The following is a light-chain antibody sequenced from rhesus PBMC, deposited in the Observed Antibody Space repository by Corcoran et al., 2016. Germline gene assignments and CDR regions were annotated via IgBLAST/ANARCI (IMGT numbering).Light chain of an antibody. CDR1: QGISSY. J-gene: IGKJ4*01. V-gene: IGKV1-28*01. CDR3: LQHNSYPPT. Sequence: DIQMTQSPSSLSASVGDTVTITCRASQGISSYSHWFQQKPGKAPKLLIYAASSLESGVPSRFSGGGSGTEFTFIISSLQPEDFAAYYCLQHNSYPPTFGGGTKVEIK. CDR2: AAS.